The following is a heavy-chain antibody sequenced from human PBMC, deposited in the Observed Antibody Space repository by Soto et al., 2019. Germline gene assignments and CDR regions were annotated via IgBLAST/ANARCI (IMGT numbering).Heavy chain of an antibody. D-gene: IGHD6-19*01. V-gene: IGHV4-39*01. CDR2: IYYSGSI. CDR3: NGAVAGTWDY. Sequence: ETLSLTCTVSGGSISSSSYYWGWIRQPPGKGLEWIGSIYYSGSIYYNPSLKSRVTISVDTSKNQFSLKLSSVTAADTAVYYCNGAVAGTWDYWGQGTLVTVSS. J-gene: IGHJ4*02. CDR1: GGSISSSSYY.